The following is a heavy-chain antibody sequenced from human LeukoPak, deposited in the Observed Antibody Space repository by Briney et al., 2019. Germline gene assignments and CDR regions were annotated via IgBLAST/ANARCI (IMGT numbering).Heavy chain of an antibody. D-gene: IGHD4-17*01. CDR1: GGSISSSNW. V-gene: IGHV4-4*02. J-gene: IGHJ4*02. Sequence: SETLSLTCAVSGGSISSSNWWSWVRQPPGKGLEWIGEIYHSGSTNYNPSLKSRVTISVDKSKNQFSLKLSPVTAADTAVYYCARDYGDYPYFDYWGQGTLVTVSS. CDR3: ARDYGDYPYFDY. CDR2: IYHSGST.